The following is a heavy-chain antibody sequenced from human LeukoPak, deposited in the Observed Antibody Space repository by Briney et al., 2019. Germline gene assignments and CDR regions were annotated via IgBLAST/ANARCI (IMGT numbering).Heavy chain of an antibody. CDR3: AREVGYSTSWYGRFDP. CDR2: INHNTGVS. Sequence: VASVKVSCKASGYPFTGYYLHLVRQAPGRGLEWVGRINHNTGVSDYAQKFQGRVTMTRDTSINTAYMELNRLRSDDTAVYYCAREVGYSTSWYGRFDPWGQGTLVTVSS. D-gene: IGHD2-2*01. V-gene: IGHV1-2*06. CDR1: GYPFTGYY. J-gene: IGHJ5*02.